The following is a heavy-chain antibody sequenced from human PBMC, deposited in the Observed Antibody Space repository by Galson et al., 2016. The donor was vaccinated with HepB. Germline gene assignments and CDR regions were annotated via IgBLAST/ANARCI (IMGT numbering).Heavy chain of an antibody. CDR3: AHVRDGLELYFDS. D-gene: IGHD1-1*01. V-gene: IGHV2-5*02. CDR1: SVTTKRVD. J-gene: IGHJ4*02. CDR2: IYWDEGK. Sequence: PALVKPTQTLTLTCSFSSVTTKRVDVGWIRQPPGKALEWLALIYWDEGKRYNPSLKSRLTITRDTSKNQVVLTMTNMDPVDTATYYCAHVRDGLELYFDSWGQGTLVTVSS.